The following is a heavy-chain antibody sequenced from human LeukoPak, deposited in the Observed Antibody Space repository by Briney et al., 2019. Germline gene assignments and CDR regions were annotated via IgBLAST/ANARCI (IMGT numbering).Heavy chain of an antibody. CDR1: GFTFSSYW. Sequence: GGSLRLSCAASGFTFSSYWMSWVRQAPGKGLEWVANIKQDGSEKYYVDSVKGRFTISRDNAKNSLYLQMNSLRTEDTALYYCAKDSPPHSSGWYGHFDYWGQGTLVTVSS. D-gene: IGHD6-19*01. J-gene: IGHJ4*02. CDR2: IKQDGSEK. CDR3: AKDSPPHSSGWYGHFDY. V-gene: IGHV3-7*03.